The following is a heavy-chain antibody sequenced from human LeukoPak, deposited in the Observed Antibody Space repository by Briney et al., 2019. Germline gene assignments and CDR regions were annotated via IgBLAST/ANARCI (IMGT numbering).Heavy chain of an antibody. CDR1: GFTFSIYE. CDR3: ARGGLGSSGRSPFDY. J-gene: IGHJ4*02. D-gene: IGHD6-6*01. V-gene: IGHV3-48*03. Sequence: PGGSLRLSCAASGFTFSIYEINWVRQAPGKGLEWLSHISTSGSSVHYADSVKGRFTISRDNSKNTLYLQMNSLRAEDTAVYYCARGGLGSSGRSPFDYWGQGTLVTVSS. CDR2: ISTSGSSV.